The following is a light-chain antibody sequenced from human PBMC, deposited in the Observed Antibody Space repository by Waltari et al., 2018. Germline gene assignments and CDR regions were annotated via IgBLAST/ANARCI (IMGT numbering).Light chain of an antibody. V-gene: IGLV2-23*01. J-gene: IGLJ1*01. Sequence: QSALTQPAPVSGSPGPAPTIPCTGTGRSVGDYKFVSGLQQHPDKAPKLLIYEGNKRPSGFSDRFSGSYSANTASLTISGLQAEDEADYYCCSYAGSNTLLYVFGTGTKVTVL. CDR3: CSYAGSNTLLYV. CDR1: GRSVGDYKF. CDR2: EGN.